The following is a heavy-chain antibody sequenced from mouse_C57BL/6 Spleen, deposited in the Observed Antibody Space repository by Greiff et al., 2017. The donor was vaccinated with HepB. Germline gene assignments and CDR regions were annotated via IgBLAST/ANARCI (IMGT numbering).Heavy chain of an antibody. V-gene: IGHV1-64*01. CDR2: IHPNSGSS. Sequence: QVQLQQPGAELVKPGASVKLSCKASGYTFTSYWMHWVKQRPGQGLEWIGMIHPNSGSSNYNEKFKSKATLTVDKSSSTAYMQLSSLTSEDSAVYYCARDYSNYEDYWGQGTTLTVSS. D-gene: IGHD2-5*01. CDR1: GYTFTSYW. CDR3: ARDYSNYEDY. J-gene: IGHJ2*01.